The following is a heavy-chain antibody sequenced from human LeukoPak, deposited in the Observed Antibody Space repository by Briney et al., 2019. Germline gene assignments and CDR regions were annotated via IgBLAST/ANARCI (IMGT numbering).Heavy chain of an antibody. V-gene: IGHV3-30*04. J-gene: IGHJ4*02. CDR1: GFTFNTYA. CDR2: ISYDGIKK. Sequence: GGSLRLSCAASGFTFNTYAIHWVRQAPGKGLDWVAVISYDGIKKYYADSVKGRFTISRDNSKNTLYLQMNSLRAEDTAIYYCAKVGSSDYYGGNDYWGQGTLVTVSS. D-gene: IGHD3-22*01. CDR3: AKVGSSDYYGGNDY.